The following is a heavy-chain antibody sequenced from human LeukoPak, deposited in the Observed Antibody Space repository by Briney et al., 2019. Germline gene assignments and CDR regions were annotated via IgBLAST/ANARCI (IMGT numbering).Heavy chain of an antibody. J-gene: IGHJ4*02. CDR2: IIPIFGTA. D-gene: IGHD2-15*01. CDR1: GGTFSGYA. CDR3: ARDFEDCSGGSCLYYFDY. Sequence: ASVKVSCKASGGTFSGYAISWVRQAPGQGLEWMGRIIPIFGTANYAQKFQGRVTITTDESTSTAYMELSSLRSEDTAVYYCARDFEDCSGGSCLYYFDYWGQGTLVTVSS. V-gene: IGHV1-69*05.